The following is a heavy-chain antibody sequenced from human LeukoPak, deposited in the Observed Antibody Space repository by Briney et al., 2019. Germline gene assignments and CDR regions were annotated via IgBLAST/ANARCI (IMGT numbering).Heavy chain of an antibody. CDR2: IYYSGST. J-gene: IGHJ3*01. Sequence: SETLSLTCAVSGGSISSTSYYWAWIRQPPGKGLEWIGTIYYSGSTYHNPSLKSRVTLSVDTSRNQFSLRLSSVDAADTAVYYCARAGVRYFDSSGLYAFDFWGQGTTVTVSS. V-gene: IGHV4-39*01. CDR3: ARAGVRYFDSSGLYAFDF. CDR1: GGSISSTSYY. D-gene: IGHD3-22*01.